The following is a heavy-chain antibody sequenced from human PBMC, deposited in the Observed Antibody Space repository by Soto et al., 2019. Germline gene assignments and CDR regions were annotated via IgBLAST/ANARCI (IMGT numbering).Heavy chain of an antibody. Sequence: GSLRLSCVASGLTFGSRAMSWVRQAPGEGLQWVSTITDTGGDAKYADSVRGRFVISRDNSKKTLYLQMTSLTAEDSAMYFCARGSTGSYPGSRIFDFWGRGTLVTVSS. CDR1: GLTFGSRA. CDR2: ITDTGGDA. V-gene: IGHV3-23*01. J-gene: IGHJ4*02. CDR3: ARGSTGSYPGSRIFDF. D-gene: IGHD3-10*01.